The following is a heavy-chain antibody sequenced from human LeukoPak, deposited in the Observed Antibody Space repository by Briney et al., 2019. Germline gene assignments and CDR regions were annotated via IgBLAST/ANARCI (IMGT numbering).Heavy chain of an antibody. Sequence: GGSLRLSCTASGFTFSDYWMSWVRQAPGRRLEWVANIKQDGSEQYYADSVKGRFTVSRDNAKSSLSLQMNSLRPEDTAAYHCVTNRREFCSGGGCYSEKYTWFDPWGQGTLVTVSS. CDR1: GFTFSDYW. CDR2: IKQDGSEQ. V-gene: IGHV3-7*01. D-gene: IGHD2-15*01. J-gene: IGHJ5*02. CDR3: VTNRREFCSGGGCYSEKYTWFDP.